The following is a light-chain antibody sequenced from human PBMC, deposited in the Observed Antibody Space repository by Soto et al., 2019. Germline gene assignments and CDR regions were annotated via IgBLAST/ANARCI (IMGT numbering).Light chain of an antibody. CDR1: TRDIAGYNY. CDR2: DVN. CDR3: VSFAGGTYV. J-gene: IGLJ1*01. V-gene: IGLV2-14*03. Sequence: QSVLTQPASVSGSLGQSITISCTGTTRDIAGYNYISWYQQLPGKAPKLMIYDVNRRPPGVPDRFFGSKSGNTASLTVSGLQAEDEADYYCVSFAGGTYVFGTGTKVTVL.